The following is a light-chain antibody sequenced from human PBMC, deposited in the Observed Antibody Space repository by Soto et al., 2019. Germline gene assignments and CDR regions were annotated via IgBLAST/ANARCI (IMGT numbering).Light chain of an antibody. CDR2: DAS. CDR3: QQRRSWPPTIT. J-gene: IGKJ5*01. CDR1: QSVSNNY. Sequence: IVLTQSPATLSVSPGERATLSCRASQSVSNNYLAWYQQRPGQAPRLLIYDASYRATDIPPRFSGSGSGTDFTLTISSLEPEDSAVYYCQQRRSWPPTITFGQGTRLEIK. V-gene: IGKV3-11*01.